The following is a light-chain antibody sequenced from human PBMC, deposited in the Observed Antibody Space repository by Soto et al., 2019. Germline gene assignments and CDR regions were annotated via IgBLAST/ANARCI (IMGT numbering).Light chain of an antibody. CDR3: QHYNSYSEA. J-gene: IGKJ1*01. CDR1: QTISSW. V-gene: IGKV1-5*03. Sequence: DIQMTQSPSTLSGSVGDRVTITCRASQTISSWLAWYQQKPGKAPKILIYKASTLKSGVPSRFRGSGSGTECTLTISRLQPDDFSTYYCQHYNSYSEAFGQGTKVDIK. CDR2: KAS.